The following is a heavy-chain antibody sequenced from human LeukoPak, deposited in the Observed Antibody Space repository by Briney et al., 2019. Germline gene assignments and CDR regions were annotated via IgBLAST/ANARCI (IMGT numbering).Heavy chain of an antibody. Sequence: SETLSLTCAVSGGSIISSNWWSWVRQPPGRGLEWIGEIHHTGNTNYNPSLKSRVTISVDRSKNQFSLKLSSVTAADTAVYYCARDWGLNQLGLHDAFDIWGQGTMVTVSS. CDR3: ARDWGLNQLGLHDAFDI. V-gene: IGHV4-4*02. CDR2: IHHTGNT. CDR1: GGSIISSNW. D-gene: IGHD7-27*01. J-gene: IGHJ3*02.